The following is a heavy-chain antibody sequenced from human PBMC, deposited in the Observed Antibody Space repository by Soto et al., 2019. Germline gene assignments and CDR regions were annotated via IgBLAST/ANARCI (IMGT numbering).Heavy chain of an antibody. V-gene: IGHV3-15*07. CDR1: SFTFSHAW. CDR2: IRSKADGEAT. D-gene: IGHD5-18*01. Sequence: EVQLVESGGGLVKPGESLRLSCAASSFTFSHAWMNWVRQAPGKGLEWVGRIRSKADGEATDYAAPVKGRFTISRDDSKNTLYLHMNSLKTEDTAVYYCTTEPDTAMIRTWAAWGQGTLVTVSS. J-gene: IGHJ4*02. CDR3: TTEPDTAMIRTWAA.